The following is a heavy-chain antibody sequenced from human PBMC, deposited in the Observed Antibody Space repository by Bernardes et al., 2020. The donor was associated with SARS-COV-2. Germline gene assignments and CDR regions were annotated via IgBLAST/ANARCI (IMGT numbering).Heavy chain of an antibody. CDR2: INHSGST. J-gene: IGHJ3*01. CDR1: GGSFSGYY. D-gene: IGHD4-17*01. Sequence: SETLSLTCAVYGGSFSGYYWSWIRQPPGKGLEWIGEINHSGSTNYNTSLKSRVTISVDKSKNQFSLTVSSVTAADTAVYYCAREGGDDAFDFWGQGTMVTVSS. CDR3: AREGGDDAFDF. V-gene: IGHV4-34*01.